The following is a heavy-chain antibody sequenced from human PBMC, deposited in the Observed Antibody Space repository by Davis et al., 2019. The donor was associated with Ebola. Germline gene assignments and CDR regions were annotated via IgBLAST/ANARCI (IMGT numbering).Heavy chain of an antibody. CDR1: GFTLTNYA. V-gene: IGHV1-3*01. Sequence: ASVKVSCKASGFTLTNYAIHWVRQAPGQRLEWMGWVHGGNGNTKYSQRFQGRVTITADKSTSPVYMELTSLRSEDTAVYYCARGLYYYDSSGYYYEDFDYWGQGTLVTVSS. CDR3: ARGLYYYDSSGYYYEDFDY. D-gene: IGHD3-22*01. CDR2: VHGGNGNT. J-gene: IGHJ4*02.